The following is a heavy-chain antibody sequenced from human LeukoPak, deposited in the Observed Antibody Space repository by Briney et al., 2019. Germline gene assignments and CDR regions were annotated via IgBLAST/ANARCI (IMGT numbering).Heavy chain of an antibody. J-gene: IGHJ3*02. CDR1: GYTFTGYY. V-gene: IGHV1-2*02. Sequence: GASVKVSCKASGYTFTGYYMHWVRQAPGQGLEWMGWINPNSGGTNYAQKFQGRVTITADKSTSTAYMELSSLRSEDTAVYYCARETGSSGWYFKAAEQAFDIWGQGAMVTVSS. CDR3: ARETGSSGWYFKAAEQAFDI. CDR2: INPNSGGT. D-gene: IGHD6-19*01.